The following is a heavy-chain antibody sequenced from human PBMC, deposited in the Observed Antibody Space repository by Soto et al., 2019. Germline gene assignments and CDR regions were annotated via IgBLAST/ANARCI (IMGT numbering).Heavy chain of an antibody. V-gene: IGHV1-3*01. CDR3: ARGYSSSWYDY. J-gene: IGHJ4*02. CDR2: INVGNGDT. Sequence: GASVKVSCKASGYTFSSYAMHWVRQAPGQRLEWMGWINVGNGDTKYSQNFQDRVTITRDTAASTAFMELSSLTFEDTAVYYCARGYSSSWYDYWGQGTLVTVS. CDR1: GYTFSSYA. D-gene: IGHD6-13*01.